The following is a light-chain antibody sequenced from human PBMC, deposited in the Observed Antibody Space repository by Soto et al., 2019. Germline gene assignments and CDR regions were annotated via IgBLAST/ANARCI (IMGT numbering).Light chain of an antibody. CDR1: QSVGSY. J-gene: IGKJ2*02. Sequence: EIVLTQSPATLSLSPGERAILACRASQSVGSYLAWYQHKPGQAPRLLIHDASSRATGIPARFSGSGSGTDFTLTISSLEPEDSAVYYCQQRSNWPRGTFGQGTKLEIK. CDR3: QQRSNWPRGT. V-gene: IGKV3-11*01. CDR2: DAS.